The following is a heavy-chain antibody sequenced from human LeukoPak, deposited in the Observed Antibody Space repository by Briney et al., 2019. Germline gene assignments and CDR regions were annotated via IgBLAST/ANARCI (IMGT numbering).Heavy chain of an antibody. J-gene: IGHJ4*02. V-gene: IGHV4-38-2*01. CDR1: GYSISSGYY. D-gene: IGHD6-13*01. Sequence: SETLSLTCAVSGYSISSGYYWGWIRPPPGKGLEWIGSIYHSGSTYYNPSLKSRVTISVDTSKNQFSLKLSSVTAADTAVYYCARLGAYSSSWYVSGVMDYWGQGTLVTVSS. CDR3: ARLGAYSSSWYVSGVMDY. CDR2: IYHSGST.